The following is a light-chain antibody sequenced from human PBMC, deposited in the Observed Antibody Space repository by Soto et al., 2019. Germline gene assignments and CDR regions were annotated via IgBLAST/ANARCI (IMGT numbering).Light chain of an antibody. CDR2: EGS. Sequence: QSALTQPASVSGSPGQSITISCTGTSSDVGSYNLVSWYQQHPGKAPKLMIYEGSKWPSGVSTRFSGSKSGNTASLTISGLQAEDEADYYCCSYAGSSTLVFGGGTQLTVL. V-gene: IGLV2-23*01. J-gene: IGLJ2*01. CDR1: SSDVGSYNL. CDR3: CSYAGSSTLV.